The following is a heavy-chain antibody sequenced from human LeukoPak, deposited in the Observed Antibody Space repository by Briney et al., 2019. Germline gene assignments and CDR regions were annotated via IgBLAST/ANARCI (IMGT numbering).Heavy chain of an antibody. CDR3: ARNSGSLPYYYYYYMDV. Sequence: SETLSLTCTVSGGSISSGDYYWSWIRQPPGKGLEWIGYIYYSGSTYYNPSLKSRVTISVDTSKNQFSLKLSSVTAADTAVYYRARNSGSLPYYYYYYMDVWGKGTTVTVSS. D-gene: IGHD1-26*01. V-gene: IGHV4-30-4*08. CDR1: GGSISSGDYY. J-gene: IGHJ6*03. CDR2: IYYSGST.